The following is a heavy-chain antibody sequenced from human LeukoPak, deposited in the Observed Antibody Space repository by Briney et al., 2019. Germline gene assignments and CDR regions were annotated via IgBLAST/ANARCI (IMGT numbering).Heavy chain of an antibody. V-gene: IGHV3-30-3*01. CDR1: GYTLSIYS. CDR2: ISYDGSNK. CDR3: ASRGDY. J-gene: IGHJ4*02. Sequence: GGSLRLSCAASGYTLSIYSMHCLRQARGKGLEWVAVISYDGSNKYYADSVKGRFTISRDNSKNTLYLQMNSLRVEDTAVYYCASRGDYWGQGTLVTVSS.